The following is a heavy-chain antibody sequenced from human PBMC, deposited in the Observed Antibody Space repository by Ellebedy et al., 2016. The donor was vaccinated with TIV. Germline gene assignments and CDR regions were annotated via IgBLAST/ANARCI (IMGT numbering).Heavy chain of an antibody. D-gene: IGHD5-18*01. J-gene: IGHJ6*02. CDR3: ARAWDTGMAPNYYYGMDV. CDR1: GYTFTSYD. CDR2: MNPNSGHT. Sequence: AASVKVSCKASGYTFTSYDINWMRQATGQGLEWRAWMNPNSGHTGYAQKFQGRVTMTRNTSISTAYMELSSLRSEDTAVYYCARAWDTGMAPNYYYGMDVWGQGTTVTVSS. V-gene: IGHV1-8*01.